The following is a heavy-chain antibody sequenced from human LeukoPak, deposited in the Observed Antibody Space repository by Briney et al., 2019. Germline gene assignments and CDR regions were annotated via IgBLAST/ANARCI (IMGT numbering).Heavy chain of an antibody. CDR2: ISSSGGST. CDR3: ADSSGWYVGY. Sequence: GESLRLSCAASGFIFSSYAMSWVRQAPGKGLEWVSGISSSGGSTYYADSVKGRFTISRDNSKNTLYLQMNSLRAEDTAVYYCADSSGWYVGYWGQGTLVTVSS. J-gene: IGHJ4*02. V-gene: IGHV3-23*01. CDR1: GFIFSSYA. D-gene: IGHD6-19*01.